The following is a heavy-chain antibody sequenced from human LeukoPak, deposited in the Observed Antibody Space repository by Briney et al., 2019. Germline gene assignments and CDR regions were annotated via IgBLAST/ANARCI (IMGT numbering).Heavy chain of an antibody. Sequence: SETLSLTFTVSGGSISYYYWSWIRQPPGKGLEWIGYIYYSGSTNYNPSLKSRVTISVDTSKNQFSLKLSSVTAADTAVYYCARGASIAVAVDYWGQGTLVTVSS. J-gene: IGHJ4*02. V-gene: IGHV4-59*01. CDR1: GGSISYYY. D-gene: IGHD6-19*01. CDR3: ARGASIAVAVDY. CDR2: IYYSGST.